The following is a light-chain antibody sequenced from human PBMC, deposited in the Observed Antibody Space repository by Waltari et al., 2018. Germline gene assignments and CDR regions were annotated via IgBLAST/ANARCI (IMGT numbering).Light chain of an antibody. CDR2: KAS. CDR1: QSISSW. CDR3: QQYNSYSWT. J-gene: IGKJ1*01. Sequence: DIQMTQSPSTLSASVGDRVTITCRASQSISSWLAWYQQKPGKAPKILIYKASSLESGVPSRFSGSGYGTEFTITISSLQPDDFATYYCQQYNSYSWTFGQGSKVEIK. V-gene: IGKV1-5*03.